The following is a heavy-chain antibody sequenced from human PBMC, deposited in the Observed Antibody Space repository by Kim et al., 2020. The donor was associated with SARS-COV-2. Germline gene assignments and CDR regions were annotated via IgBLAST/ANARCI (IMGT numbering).Heavy chain of an antibody. J-gene: IGHJ4*02. V-gene: IGHV3-30*04. D-gene: IGHD6-13*01. CDR3: ARGAWRIAAAGSLYRGFDY. CDR1: GFTFSSYA. CDR2: ISYDGSNK. Sequence: GGSLRLSCAASGFTFSSYAMHWVRQAPGKGLEWVAVISYDGSNKYYADSVKGRFTISRDNSKNTLYLQMNSLRAEDTAVYYCARGAWRIAAAGSLYRGFDYWGQGTLVTVSS.